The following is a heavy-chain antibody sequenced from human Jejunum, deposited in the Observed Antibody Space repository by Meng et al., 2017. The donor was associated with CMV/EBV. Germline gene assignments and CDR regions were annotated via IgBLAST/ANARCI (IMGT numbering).Heavy chain of an antibody. J-gene: IGHJ4*02. CDR3: ARLLDSTSSGGLDY. Sequence: SGGTFSSSIISWVRQAPGQGLEWMGRIIPMVGVPAYGQKFRGRVTITADKSTSTAYMELNSLRFEDTGIYYCARLLDSTSSGGLDYWGQGTLVTVSS. V-gene: IGHV1-69*02. CDR1: GGTFSSSI. D-gene: IGHD2/OR15-2a*01. CDR2: IIPMVGVP.